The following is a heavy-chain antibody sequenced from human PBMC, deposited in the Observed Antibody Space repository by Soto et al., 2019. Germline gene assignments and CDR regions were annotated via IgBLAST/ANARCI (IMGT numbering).Heavy chain of an antibody. CDR1: GGSISSSSYY. J-gene: IGHJ6*02. V-gene: IGHV4-39*01. CDR3: ARRLAAAGTLHYYYYYGMDV. CDR2: IYYSGST. D-gene: IGHD6-13*01. Sequence: QLQLQESGPGLVKPSETLSLTCTVSGGSISSSSYYWGWIRQPPGKGLEWIGSIYYSGSTYYNPSLKSRVTISVDTSKNQFSLKLSSVTAADTAVYYCARRLAAAGTLHYYYYYGMDVWGQGTTVTVSS.